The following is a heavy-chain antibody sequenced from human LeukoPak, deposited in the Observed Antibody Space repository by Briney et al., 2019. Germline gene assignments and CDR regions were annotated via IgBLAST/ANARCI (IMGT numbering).Heavy chain of an antibody. V-gene: IGHV1-2*06. CDR1: GYTFTGYY. CDR3: ARDLFITIFGVVINQGGDPLGP. CDR2: INPNSGGT. D-gene: IGHD3-3*01. Sequence: ASVKVSCKASGYTFTGYYMHWARQAPGQGLEWMGRINPNSGGTNYAQKFQGRVTMTRDTSISTAYMELSRLRSDDTAVYYCARDLFITIFGVVINQGGDPLGPWGQGTLVTVSP. J-gene: IGHJ5*02.